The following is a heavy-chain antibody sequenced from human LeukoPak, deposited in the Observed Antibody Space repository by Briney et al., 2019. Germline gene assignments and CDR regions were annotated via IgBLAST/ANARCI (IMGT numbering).Heavy chain of an antibody. D-gene: IGHD6-13*01. Sequence: SVKVSCKASGYTFTSYGISWVRQAPGQGLEWMGGIIPIFGTANYAQKFQGRVTITADESTSTAYMELSSLRSEDTAVYYCARTGGVTYSSSWYCWLDPWGQGTLVTVSS. V-gene: IGHV1-69*13. CDR3: ARTGGVTYSSSWYCWLDP. CDR2: IIPIFGTA. J-gene: IGHJ5*02. CDR1: GYTFTSYG.